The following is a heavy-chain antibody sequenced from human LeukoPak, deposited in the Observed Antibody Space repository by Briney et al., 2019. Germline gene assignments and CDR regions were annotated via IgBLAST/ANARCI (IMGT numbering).Heavy chain of an antibody. D-gene: IGHD3-9*01. J-gene: IGHJ6*02. CDR3: ARDDILTGSMYYYGMDV. V-gene: IGHV4-39*07. Sequence: SETLSLTCTVSGGSISSSSYYWSWIRQPPGKGLEWIGEINHSGSTNYNPSLKSRVTISVDTSKNQFSLKLSSVTAADTAVYYCARDDILTGSMYYYGMDVWGQGTTVTVSS. CDR1: GGSISSSSYY. CDR2: INHSGST.